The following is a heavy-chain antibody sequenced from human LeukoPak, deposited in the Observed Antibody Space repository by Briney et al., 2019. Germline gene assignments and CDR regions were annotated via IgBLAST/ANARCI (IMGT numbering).Heavy chain of an antibody. D-gene: IGHD1-1*01. CDR3: AKDVLGGQLFD. J-gene: IGHJ4*02. CDR2: IPYYESDK. Sequence: GGSLRLSCAASGFTFSSYGMHWVRQAPGKGLEWVAFIPYYESDKYYVDSVKSRFTISRDNSKNTLYLQMNSLRVDDTAVYYCAKDVLGGQLFDWGQGTLVTVSS. CDR1: GFTFSSYG. V-gene: IGHV3-30*02.